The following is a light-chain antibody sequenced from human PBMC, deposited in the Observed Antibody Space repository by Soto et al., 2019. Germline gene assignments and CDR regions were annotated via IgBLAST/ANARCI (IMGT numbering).Light chain of an antibody. J-gene: IGKJ4*01. CDR3: QQYGKLPFT. CDR1: QSVSSTY. V-gene: IGKV3-20*01. Sequence: ILLTQSPGTLSLSPGERATLSCRASQSVSSTYLAWYQQKPGQAPRLLFYSASSRVTGIPGRFTASGSGTDFTLTISRLEPEDFAVYICQQYGKLPFTFGGGTKVDI. CDR2: SAS.